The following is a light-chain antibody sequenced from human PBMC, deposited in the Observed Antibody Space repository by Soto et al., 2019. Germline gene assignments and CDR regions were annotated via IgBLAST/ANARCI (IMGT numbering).Light chain of an antibody. V-gene: IGKV1-9*01. CDR1: QGISSY. CDR3: QQLSSYPPWT. Sequence: DIQLTQSPSFLPASVGDRVTITCRASQGISSYLAWYQQKPGKAPKLLIYSASTLQSGVPSRFSGSGSGTEFTLTISSLQPEDFATYYCQQLSSYPPWTFGQVTKVEI. CDR2: SAS. J-gene: IGKJ1*01.